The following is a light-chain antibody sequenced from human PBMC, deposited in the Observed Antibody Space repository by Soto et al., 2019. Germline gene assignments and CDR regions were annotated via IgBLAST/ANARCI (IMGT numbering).Light chain of an antibody. CDR1: SSNIGAGND. CDR2: ANN. Sequence: QSVLAQPPSVAGAPGQRVTISCTGSSSNIGAGNDVHWYQQLPGTTPRLLIYANNRRPSGVPDRFSGSRSGSSASLAITGLQTEDEADYYCQSYDGSRSVVVFGGGTQLTVL. J-gene: IGLJ2*01. CDR3: QSYDGSRSVVV. V-gene: IGLV1-40*01.